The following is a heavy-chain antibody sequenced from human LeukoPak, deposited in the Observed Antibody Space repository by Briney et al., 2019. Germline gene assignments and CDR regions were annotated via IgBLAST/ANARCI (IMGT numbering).Heavy chain of an antibody. Sequence: SQTLSLTCTVSGGSISSGGYHWSWIRQHPGKGLEWIGYIYYSGSTYYNPSLKSRVTISVDTSKNQFSLKLSSVTAADTAVYYCARESRGAVADGESIDYWGQGTLVTVSS. V-gene: IGHV4-31*03. J-gene: IGHJ4*02. CDR1: GGSISSGGYH. CDR2: IYYSGST. D-gene: IGHD6-19*01. CDR3: ARESRGAVADGESIDY.